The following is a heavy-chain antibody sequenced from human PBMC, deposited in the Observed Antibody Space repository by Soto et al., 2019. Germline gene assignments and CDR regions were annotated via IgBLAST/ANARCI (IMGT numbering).Heavy chain of an antibody. D-gene: IGHD2-2*01. V-gene: IGHV2-5*01. CDR2: IYWNDDK. CDR1: GFSLTTSGVG. J-gene: IGHJ5*02. CDR3: EPHTLTPATNWFDT. Sequence: SGPTLVNPTQTLTLTYTFSGFSLTTSGVGVGWIRQPPGKALEWLALIYWNDDKRYSPSLKGRLTITKDTSKNQVVLAMTNMDPVDTATHYCEPHTLTPATNWFDTWGLGTLVTVSS.